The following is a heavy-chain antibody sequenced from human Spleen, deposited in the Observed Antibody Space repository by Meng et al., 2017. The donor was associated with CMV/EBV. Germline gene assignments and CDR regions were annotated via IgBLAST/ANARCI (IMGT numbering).Heavy chain of an antibody. CDR1: GFTFNKFA. CDR3: ARDGSSTIRANYYYYGMDV. V-gene: IGHV3-30*02. D-gene: IGHD3-10*01. Sequence: GESLKISCAASGFTFNKFAMNWVRQAPGKGLEWVALIRYDGTNKYYADSVKGRFTISRDNSKDTLYLHMTGLRAEDTAVYYCARDGSSTIRANYYYYGMDVWGQGTTVTVSS. CDR2: IRYDGTNK. J-gene: IGHJ6*02.